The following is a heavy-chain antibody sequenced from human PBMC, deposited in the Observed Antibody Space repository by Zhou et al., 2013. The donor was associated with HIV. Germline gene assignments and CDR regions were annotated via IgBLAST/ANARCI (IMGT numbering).Heavy chain of an antibody. J-gene: IGHJ4*02. Sequence: QVQLVQSGAEVQKPGASVMVSCKASGYTFSNFDINWVRQATGQGLEWMGGIIPFFGTPNYAQKFQGRVAITAAESTSTAYMELSSLRSEDTAVYYCARCYYDNSGCDYWGQGTLVTVSS. V-gene: IGHV1-69*01. CDR3: ARCYYDNSGCDY. D-gene: IGHD3-22*01. CDR1: GYTFSNFD. CDR2: IIPFFGTP.